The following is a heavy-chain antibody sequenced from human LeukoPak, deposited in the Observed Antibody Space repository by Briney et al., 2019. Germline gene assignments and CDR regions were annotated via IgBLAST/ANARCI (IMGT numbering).Heavy chain of an antibody. CDR2: INPNSGGT. Sequence: ASVKVSCKASGYTFTGYYMHWVRQAPGQGLEWMGWINPNSGGTNYAQKFQGRVTMTRDTSISTAYMELSRLRSDDPAVYYCAPGSDSGYYRVGTYFDYWGQGTLVTVSS. CDR3: APGSDSGYYRVGTYFDY. D-gene: IGHD5-12*01. V-gene: IGHV1-2*02. CDR1: GYTFTGYY. J-gene: IGHJ4*02.